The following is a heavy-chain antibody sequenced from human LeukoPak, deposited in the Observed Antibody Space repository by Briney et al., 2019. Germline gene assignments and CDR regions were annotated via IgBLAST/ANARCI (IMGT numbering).Heavy chain of an antibody. CDR1: GYTFTTYW. CDR2: IYPGDSDT. D-gene: IGHD3-10*01. J-gene: IGHJ4*02. V-gene: IGHV5-51*01. CDR3: ARRGYGSGSYPDY. Sequence: GESLKISCKASGYTFTTYWIGWVRHVPVKGLEFMGVIYPGDSDTRYSPSFQGQVTISADKSISTAYLQWSSLKASDTAMYYCARRGYGSGSYPDYWGQGTLVTVSS.